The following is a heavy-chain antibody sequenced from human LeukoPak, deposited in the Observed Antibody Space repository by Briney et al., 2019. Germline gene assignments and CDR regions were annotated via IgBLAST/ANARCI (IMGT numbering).Heavy chain of an antibody. D-gene: IGHD6-25*01. CDR3: DRVAGYLPTSCLDP. V-gene: IGHV4-34*01. CDR1: GGSFSSSY. CDR2: IYYTGST. J-gene: IGHJ5*02. Sequence: SDTLSLTCAVYGGSFSSSYWSWIRHVPGKGLEWIGDIYYTGSTYYNPSLKSRVTISVDTSQNQFSLLLTSVTAADTAVYYCDRVAGYLPTSCLDPWGKGTPVTVSS.